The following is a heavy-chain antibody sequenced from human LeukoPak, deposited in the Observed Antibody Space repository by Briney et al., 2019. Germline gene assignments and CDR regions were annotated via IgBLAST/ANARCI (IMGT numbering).Heavy chain of an antibody. J-gene: IGHJ5*02. CDR3: ASGWSAVFMALSYYCDP. V-gene: IGHV4-38-2*01. Sequence: ASETLSLTCAVSGYSHSRCYYWGRIRQPPGKGLEWIGRIYHTGGTHYHPSPQSRGTISLDSPQNPFSLKLTSVTAADPAGYYCASGWSAVFMALSYYCDPWRQGTRVSV. CDR2: IYHTGGT. CDR1: GYSHSRCYY. D-gene: IGHD1-26*01.